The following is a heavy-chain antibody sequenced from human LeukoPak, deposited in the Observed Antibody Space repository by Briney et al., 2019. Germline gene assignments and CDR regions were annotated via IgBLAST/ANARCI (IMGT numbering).Heavy chain of an antibody. CDR2: ISSSSSYI. D-gene: IGHD2-15*01. Sequence: GGSLRLSCAASGFTFSSYSMNWVRQAPGKGLEWVSSISSSSSYIYYADSVKGRFTISRDNAKNSLYLQMSSLRAEDTAVYYCARRGCSGGSCYIDYWGQGTLVTVSS. V-gene: IGHV3-21*01. CDR1: GFTFSSYS. J-gene: IGHJ4*02. CDR3: ARRGCSGGSCYIDY.